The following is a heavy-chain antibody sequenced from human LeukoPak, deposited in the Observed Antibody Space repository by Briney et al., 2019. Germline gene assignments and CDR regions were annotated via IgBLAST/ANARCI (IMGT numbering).Heavy chain of an antibody. CDR2: ISSSSSYI. V-gene: IGHV3-21*01. Sequence: NPGGSLRLSCAASGFTFSSYSMNWVRQAPGKGLEWVSSISSSSSYIYYADSVKGRFTISRDNAKNSLYLQMNSLRAEDTAVYYCARDGDCSSTSCPPGFWFDIWGQGTMVTVSS. D-gene: IGHD2-2*01. CDR3: ARDGDCSSTSCPPGFWFDI. J-gene: IGHJ3*02. CDR1: GFTFSSYS.